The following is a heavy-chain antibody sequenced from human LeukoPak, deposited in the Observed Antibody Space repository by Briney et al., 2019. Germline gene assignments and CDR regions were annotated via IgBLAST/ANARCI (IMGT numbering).Heavy chain of an antibody. CDR3: AREGGQWLRSSYYFDY. Sequence: PGGSLRLSCAASGFTFSSYSMNWVRQAPGKGLEWVSSISSSSSYIYYADSVKGRFTISRDNAKNSLYLQMNSLRAEDTAVYYCAREGGQWLRSSYYFDYWGQGTLVTVSS. J-gene: IGHJ4*02. CDR1: GFTFSSYS. D-gene: IGHD5-12*01. CDR2: ISSSSSYI. V-gene: IGHV3-21*01.